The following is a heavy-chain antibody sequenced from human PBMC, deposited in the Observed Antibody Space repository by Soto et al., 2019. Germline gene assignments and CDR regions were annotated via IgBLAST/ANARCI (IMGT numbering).Heavy chain of an antibody. J-gene: IGHJ4*02. D-gene: IGHD3-9*01. V-gene: IGHV3-33*01. CDR2: IWFDGSNE. Sequence: PGGSLRLSCAVSGFTFSNHAMHWIRQAPGKGLEWVTVIWFDGSNENYADSVRGRFTISRDNSKNTLYLQMNNLRAEDTAIYYCAREETGSFDYWGQGT. CDR3: AREETGSFDY. CDR1: GFTFSNHA.